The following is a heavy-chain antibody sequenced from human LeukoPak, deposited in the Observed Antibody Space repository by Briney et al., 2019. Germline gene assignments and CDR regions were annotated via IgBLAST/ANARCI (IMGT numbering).Heavy chain of an antibody. V-gene: IGHV1-69*06. Sequence: GASVKVSCKASGGTFSSYAISWVRQAPGQGLEWMGGIIPIFGTANYAQKFQGRVTMTEDTSTDTAYMELSSLRSEDTAVYYCATLKPGYYDILTGYYRWGQGTLVTVSS. CDR2: IIPIFGTA. CDR3: ATLKPGYYDILTGYYR. J-gene: IGHJ4*02. D-gene: IGHD3-9*01. CDR1: GGTFSSYA.